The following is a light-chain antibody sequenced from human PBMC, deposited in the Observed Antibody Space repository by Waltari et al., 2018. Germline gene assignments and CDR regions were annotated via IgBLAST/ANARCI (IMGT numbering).Light chain of an antibody. J-gene: IGKJ1*01. V-gene: IGKV1-5*03. CDR2: QAS. Sequence: DIQMTQSPSTLSASVGDRVTITCRASERISRWLVWYQQKPGMAPKLLIYQASSLEDGVPSRFSGSGFETEFSLSISSLQPEDFTTYYCQQYNTYPWTFGQGTKVEIK. CDR1: ERISRW. CDR3: QQYNTYPWT.